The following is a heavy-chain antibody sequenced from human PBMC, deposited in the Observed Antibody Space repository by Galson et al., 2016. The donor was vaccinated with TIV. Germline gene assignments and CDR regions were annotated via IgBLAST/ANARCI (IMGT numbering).Heavy chain of an antibody. CDR3: ARAPGYSGFSYGYFDT. CDR1: GYSFTSFW. V-gene: IGHV5-51*03. J-gene: IGHJ4*02. CDR2: MYSADSDI. Sequence: SGAEVTKPGESLRISCKASGYSFTSFWIAWVRRMPGKGLEWVGIMYSADSDIKYSPSFQGQVTISADAAISTAYLEWSSLQASDTALYYCARAPGYSGFSYGYFDTWGQGTQVTVSS. D-gene: IGHD5-18*01.